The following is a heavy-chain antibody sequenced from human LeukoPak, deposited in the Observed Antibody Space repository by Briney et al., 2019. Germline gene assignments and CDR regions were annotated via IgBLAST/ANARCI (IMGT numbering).Heavy chain of an antibody. CDR2: INHSGST. CDR1: GGSFSGYY. J-gene: IGHJ4*02. CDR3: ARGVYGAYFDF. V-gene: IGHV4-34*01. D-gene: IGHD4-17*01. Sequence: SETPSLTCAVYGGSFSGYYWSWIRQPPGKGLEWIGEINHSGSTNYNPSLKSRVTISVDTSKNQLSLELTSVTAADTAVYYCARGVYGAYFDFWGQGTLVTVSS.